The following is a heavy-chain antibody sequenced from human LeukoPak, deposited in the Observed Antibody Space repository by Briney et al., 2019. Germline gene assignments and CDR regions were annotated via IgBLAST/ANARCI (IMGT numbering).Heavy chain of an antibody. J-gene: IGHJ6*02. CDR1: GGTFSSYA. D-gene: IGHD2-21*02. Sequence: SVKVSCKASGGTFSSYAISWVRQAPGQGLEWMGGIIPIFGTANYAQKFQGRVTITADESTSTAYMELSSLRSEDTAVYYCARDLGCGGDCYYLDVWGQGTTVTVSS. CDR3: ARDLGCGGDCYYLDV. V-gene: IGHV1-69*13. CDR2: IIPIFGTA.